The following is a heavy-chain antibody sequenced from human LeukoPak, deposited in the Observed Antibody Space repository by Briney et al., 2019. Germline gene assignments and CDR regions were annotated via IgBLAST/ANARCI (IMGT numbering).Heavy chain of an antibody. D-gene: IGHD3-10*01. CDR1: GGSFSGYY. CDR2: INHSGST. J-gene: IGHJ5*02. CDR3: ARERLAMVRGVIPKEAWGWFDP. Sequence: SETLSLTCAVYGGSFSGYYWSWIRQPPGKGLEWIGEINHSGSTNYNPSLKSRATISVDTSKNQFSLELSSVTAADTAVYYCARERLAMVRGVIPKEAWGWFDPWGQGTLVIVSS. V-gene: IGHV4-34*01.